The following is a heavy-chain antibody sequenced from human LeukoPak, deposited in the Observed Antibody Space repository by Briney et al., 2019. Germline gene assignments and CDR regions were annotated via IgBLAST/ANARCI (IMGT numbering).Heavy chain of an antibody. V-gene: IGHV3-30*02. D-gene: IGHD3-22*01. CDR3: AKQNPLGYYYDSSGYSGY. Sequence: GGSLRLSCAASGFTFSSYGMHWVRQAPGKGLEWVAFIRYDGSNKYYADSVKGRFTISRDNSKNTLYLQMNSLRAEDTAVYYRAKQNPLGYYYDSSGYSGYWGQGTLVTVSS. J-gene: IGHJ4*02. CDR2: IRYDGSNK. CDR1: GFTFSSYG.